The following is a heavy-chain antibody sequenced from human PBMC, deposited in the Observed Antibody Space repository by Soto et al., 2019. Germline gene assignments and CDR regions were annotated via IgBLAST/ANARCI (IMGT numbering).Heavy chain of an antibody. Sequence: LETLCLSYTVSGGSLSSSSYYWGWNRQPPGKGLEWIGSIYYSGSTYYNPSLKSRVTISVDTSKNQFSLKLSSVTAADTAVYYCARLVLVPAAPALGPWGQGTLVTVSS. CDR2: IYYSGST. V-gene: IGHV4-39*01. CDR1: GGSLSSSSYY. D-gene: IGHD2-2*01. J-gene: IGHJ5*02. CDR3: ARLVLVPAAPALGP.